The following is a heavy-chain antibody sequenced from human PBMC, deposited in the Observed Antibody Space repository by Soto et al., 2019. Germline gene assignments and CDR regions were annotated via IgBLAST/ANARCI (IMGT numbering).Heavy chain of an antibody. CDR3: ASLYDSAGSFDY. J-gene: IGHJ4*02. CDR1: GGSISSGDYF. D-gene: IGHD3-22*01. Sequence: SETLSLTCTVSGGSISSGDYFWSWIRQPPGRDLEWIGHVYYSGSTYFNPSLKSRLAISVDTSRNQFFLRLTSVTAADTAVYYCASLYDSAGSFDYWGQGALVTVSS. CDR2: VYYSGST. V-gene: IGHV4-30-4*01.